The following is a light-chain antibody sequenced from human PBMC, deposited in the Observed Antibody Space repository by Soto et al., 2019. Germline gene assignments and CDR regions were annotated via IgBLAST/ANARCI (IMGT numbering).Light chain of an antibody. V-gene: IGLV3-21*02. CDR3: QVWDSSSDHCV. Sequence: SYELTQPPSVSVAPGQTARITCGGNNIGSKSVHWYQQKPGQAPVLVVYDDSDRPSGIAERFSGSNSGNTATLTISRVEAGDEADYYCQVWDSSSDHCVFGGGTQLTVL. CDR1: NIGSKS. CDR2: DDS. J-gene: IGLJ3*02.